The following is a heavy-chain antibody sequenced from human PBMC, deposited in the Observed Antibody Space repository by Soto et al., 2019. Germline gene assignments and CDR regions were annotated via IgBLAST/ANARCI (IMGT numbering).Heavy chain of an antibody. D-gene: IGHD3-3*01. CDR1: GDSVSSNSAA. CDR2: TYYRSKWYN. CDR3: ARDRGTIFGVVIYYYYYGMDV. Sequence: PSQTLSLTCAIPGDSVSSNSAAWNWIRQSPSRGLEWLGRTYYRSKWYNDYAVSVKSRITINPDTSKNQFSLQLNSVTPEDTAVYYCARDRGTIFGVVIYYYYYGMDVWGQGTTVTVSS. V-gene: IGHV6-1*01. J-gene: IGHJ6*02.